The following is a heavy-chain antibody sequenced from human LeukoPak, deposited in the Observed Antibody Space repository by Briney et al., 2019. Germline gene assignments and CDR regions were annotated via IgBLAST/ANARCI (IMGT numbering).Heavy chain of an antibody. D-gene: IGHD4-17*01. CDR1: GGSISSGGYY. CDR3: ASGERMDYGWFPYFDY. Sequence: PSETLSLTCTVSGGSISSGGYYWSWIRQHPGKGLEWIGYIYYSGSTYYNPSLKSRVTISVDASKNQFSLKLSSVTAADTAVYYCASGERMDYGWFPYFDYWGQGTLVTVSS. J-gene: IGHJ4*02. CDR2: IYYSGST. V-gene: IGHV4-31*03.